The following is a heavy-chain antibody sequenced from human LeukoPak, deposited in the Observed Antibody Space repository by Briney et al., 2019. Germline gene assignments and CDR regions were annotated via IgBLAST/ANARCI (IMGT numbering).Heavy chain of an antibody. J-gene: IGHJ3*02. V-gene: IGHV4-34*01. D-gene: IGHD5-18*01. CDR3: AREPITAMANDAFDI. Sequence: SETLSLTCAVYGGSFSGYYWSWIRQPPGKGLEWIGEINHSGSTNYSPSLKSRVTISVDTSKNQFSLKLSSVTAADTAVYYCAREPITAMANDAFDIWGQGTMVTVSS. CDR1: GGSFSGYY. CDR2: INHSGST.